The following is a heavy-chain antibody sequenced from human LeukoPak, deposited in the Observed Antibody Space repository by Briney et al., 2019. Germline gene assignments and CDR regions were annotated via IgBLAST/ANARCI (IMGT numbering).Heavy chain of an antibody. Sequence: GGSLRLSCAASGFTFSSYSMNWVRQAPGKGLEWVSSISSSSSYIYSADSVKGRFTISRDNAKNSLYLQMNSLRVEDTAVYYCAKAAPNRAYYYYYYMDVWGKGTTVTVSS. CDR1: GFTFSSYS. CDR2: ISSSSSYI. J-gene: IGHJ6*03. V-gene: IGHV3-21*01. CDR3: AKAAPNRAYYYYYYMDV. D-gene: IGHD1-14*01.